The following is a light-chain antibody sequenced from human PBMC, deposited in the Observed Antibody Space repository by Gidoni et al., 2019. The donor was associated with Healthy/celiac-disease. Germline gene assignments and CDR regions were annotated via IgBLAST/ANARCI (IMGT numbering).Light chain of an antibody. V-gene: IGKV3-20*01. CDR1: QSVSSSY. Sequence: EIVLTQSPGTLSLSPGERATLSCRASQSVSSSYLAWYQQKPGQAPRLLIYGASSRATGIPDRFSGSGSGTDFTLTISRLEPEDFAGYYCQQYGSPETFGQGTKVEIK. CDR3: QQYGSPET. CDR2: GAS. J-gene: IGKJ1*01.